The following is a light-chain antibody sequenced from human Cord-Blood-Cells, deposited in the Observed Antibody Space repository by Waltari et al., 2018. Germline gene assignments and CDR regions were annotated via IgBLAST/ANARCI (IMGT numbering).Light chain of an antibody. CDR3: CSYAGSSTFVV. V-gene: IGLV2-23*02. Sequence: QSALTPPASVSGSPGQSITIPCTGTSRHVGSSNLLSWYQQHPGKAPKLMIYEVSKRPSGVSNRFSGSKSGNTASLTISGLQAEDEADYYCCSYAGSSTFVVFGGGTKLTVL. CDR1: SRHVGSSNL. CDR2: EVS. J-gene: IGLJ2*01.